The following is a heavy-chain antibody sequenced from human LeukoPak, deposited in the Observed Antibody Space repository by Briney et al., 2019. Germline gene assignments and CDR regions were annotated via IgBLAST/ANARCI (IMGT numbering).Heavy chain of an antibody. V-gene: IGHV4-4*07. J-gene: IGHJ4*02. CDR3: ARLNDYGDYSLDY. Sequence: SETLSLTCTVSGGSISSYYWSWIRQPAGKGLEWIGRIYTSGSTNYNPSLKSRATMSVDTSKNQFSLKLSSVTAADTAVYYCARLNDYGDYSLDYWGQGTLVTVSS. D-gene: IGHD4-17*01. CDR1: GGSISSYY. CDR2: IYTSGST.